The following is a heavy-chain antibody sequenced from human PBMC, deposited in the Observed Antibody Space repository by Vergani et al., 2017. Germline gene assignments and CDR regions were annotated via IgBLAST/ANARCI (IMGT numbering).Heavy chain of an antibody. V-gene: IGHV3-23*01. CDR3: ARLSYDTTPYLQVGYYC. CDR1: GFTFSACP. Sequence: EVQLLQSGGGVIQPGGSVRLSCAASGFTFSACPMTWVRQAPGKGLEWVSAISARYPSTYYADSVKGRFTISRDNSKNMLYLQMNSLRAEDTAVYYCARLSYDTTPYLQVGYYCWGQGTLVSVSS. J-gene: IGHJ4*02. D-gene: IGHD3-22*01. CDR2: ISARYPST.